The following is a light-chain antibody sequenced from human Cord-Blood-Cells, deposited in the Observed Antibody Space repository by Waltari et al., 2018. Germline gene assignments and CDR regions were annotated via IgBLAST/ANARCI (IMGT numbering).Light chain of an antibody. J-gene: IGKJ4*01. Sequence: DIQMTQSPSSLSASVGDRVTITCQASQDISNYLNWYQQKPGKAPKLLIYDASNLETGVPSRFSGSGSGTDFTFTISSLQPEDIATYYCQQYDNLPPRLFTVGGGTKVEIK. CDR2: DAS. CDR1: QDISNY. V-gene: IGKV1-33*01. CDR3: QQYDNLPPRLFT.